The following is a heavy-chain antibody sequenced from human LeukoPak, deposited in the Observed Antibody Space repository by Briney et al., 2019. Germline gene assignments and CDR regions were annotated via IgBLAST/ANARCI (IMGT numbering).Heavy chain of an antibody. CDR3: ARGSYDFWSGYLDPRPYFDY. Sequence: SETLSLTCTVSGGSISSYYWNWIRQPAGKGLEWIGRLYTSGSTNYNPSLKSRVTMSVDTSKNQFSLKLSSVTAADTAVYYCARGSYDFWSGYLDPRPYFDYWGQGTLVTVSS. CDR1: GGSISSYY. CDR2: LYTSGST. D-gene: IGHD3-3*01. J-gene: IGHJ4*02. V-gene: IGHV4-4*07.